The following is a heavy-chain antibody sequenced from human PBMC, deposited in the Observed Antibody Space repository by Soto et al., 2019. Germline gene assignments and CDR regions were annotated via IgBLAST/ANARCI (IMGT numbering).Heavy chain of an antibody. CDR2: ITNTGSST. CDR1: GLSFTSYE. Sequence: EVQLVESGGGLVQPGGSLRLSCVASGLSFTSYEMNWVRQAPGKGLEWVSSITNTGSSTHSADSVKGRFTISRDNVKNSVYLQMNSLRAEDTAVYYGARGNYYYGMDVW. V-gene: IGHV3-48*03. J-gene: IGHJ6*01. CDR3: ARGNYYYGMDV.